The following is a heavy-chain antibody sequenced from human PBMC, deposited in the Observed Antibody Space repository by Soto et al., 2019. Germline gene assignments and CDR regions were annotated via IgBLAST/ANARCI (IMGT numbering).Heavy chain of an antibody. CDR1: GFTFSSYA. V-gene: IGHV3-23*01. D-gene: IGHD6-25*01. J-gene: IGHJ6*02. Sequence: GGSLRLSCVGSGFTFSSYAMSWVRQAPGKGLEWVSSIGGSGGGTYYADSVKGRFTMSRDNSKNTLYVQMNSLRADDTAVYYCARDRGNMDVWGQGTTVTVSS. CDR2: IGGSGGGT. CDR3: ARDRGNMDV.